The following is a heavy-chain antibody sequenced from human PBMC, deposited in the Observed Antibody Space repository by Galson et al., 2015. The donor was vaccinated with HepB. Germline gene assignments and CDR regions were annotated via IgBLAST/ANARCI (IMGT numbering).Heavy chain of an antibody. CDR2: IRYDGSNK. CDR3: AKARNRREWELLGDAFDI. J-gene: IGHJ3*02. D-gene: IGHD1-26*01. V-gene: IGHV3-30*02. Sequence: SLRLSCAASGFTFSSYGMHWVRQAPGKGLEWVAFIRYDGSNKYYADSVKGRFTISRDNSKNTLYLQMNSLRAEDTAVYYCAKARNRREWELLGDAFDIWGQGTMVTVSS. CDR1: GFTFSSYG.